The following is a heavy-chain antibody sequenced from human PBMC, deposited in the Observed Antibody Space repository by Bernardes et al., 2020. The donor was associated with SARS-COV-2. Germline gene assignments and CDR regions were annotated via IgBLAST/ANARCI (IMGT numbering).Heavy chain of an antibody. CDR1: GVSMPRSSYY. Sequence: LSLTCTVSGVSMPRSSYYWGWIRQPPGKGLEWIGTIYYSGTVYYSPSLKSRISLSVDPSRNQFSLRLKSVTAADTAVYYCASSPYNWNYHFDYWGRGTLAAVTS. V-gene: IGHV4-39*01. D-gene: IGHD1-7*01. J-gene: IGHJ4*02. CDR2: IYYSGTV. CDR3: ASSPYNWNYHFDY.